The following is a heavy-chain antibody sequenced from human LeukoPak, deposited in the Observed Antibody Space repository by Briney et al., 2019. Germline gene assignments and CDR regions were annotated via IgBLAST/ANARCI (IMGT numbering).Heavy chain of an antibody. Sequence: GGSLRLSCAASGFTVSSNYMSWVRHAPGKGLEWVSVIYSGGSTYYADSVKGRFTISRDNSKNTLYLQMNSLRAEDTAVYYCARAGRRFGEYAFDIWGQGTMVTVSS. CDR2: IYSGGST. CDR3: ARAGRRFGEYAFDI. D-gene: IGHD3-10*01. CDR1: GFTVSSNY. V-gene: IGHV3-53*01. J-gene: IGHJ3*02.